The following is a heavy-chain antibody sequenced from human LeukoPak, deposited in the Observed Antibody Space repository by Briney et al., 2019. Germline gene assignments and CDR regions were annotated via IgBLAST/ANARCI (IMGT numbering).Heavy chain of an antibody. D-gene: IGHD3-10*01. CDR3: ARESKESYGSSFYF. J-gene: IGHJ4*02. V-gene: IGHV3-30*04. Sequence: GGSLRLSCVTSGFTFSNHAMHWVRQAPGKGLEWVAVISDDGNSKYYANSVKGRFTISRDNSKNTLYVQMDSLRAEDTAVYYCARESKESYGSSFYFWGQGTLVTVSS. CDR2: ISDDGNSK. CDR1: GFTFSNHA.